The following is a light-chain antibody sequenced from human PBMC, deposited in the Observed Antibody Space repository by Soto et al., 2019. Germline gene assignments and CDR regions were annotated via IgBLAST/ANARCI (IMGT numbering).Light chain of an antibody. V-gene: IGKV3-15*01. J-gene: IGKJ5*01. CDR2: GAS. CDR3: QQYNIWPPIT. Sequence: EVVMTQSPGTLSVSPGERATLSCRASQSVNSNLAWYQQKPGQAPRLLIYGASTRATDIPPRFSGSGSGTEFTLTISSLQSEDFAIYFCQQYNIWPPITFGQGTRLEIK. CDR1: QSVNSN.